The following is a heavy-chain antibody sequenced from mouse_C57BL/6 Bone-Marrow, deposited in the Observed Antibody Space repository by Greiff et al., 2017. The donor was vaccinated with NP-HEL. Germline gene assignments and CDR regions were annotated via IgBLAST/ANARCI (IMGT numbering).Heavy chain of an antibody. CDR2: IPPNSGST. CDR1: GYTFTSYW. D-gene: IGHD2-5*01. CDR3: ARWTIVTFDY. V-gene: IGHV1-64*01. Sequence: VQLQQPGAELVKPGASVKLSCKASGYTFTSYWMHWVKQRPGQGLEWIGMIPPNSGSTNYNEKFKSKATLTVDKSSSTAYMQLSSLTSEDSAVYYCARWTIVTFDYWGQGTTLTVSS. J-gene: IGHJ2*01.